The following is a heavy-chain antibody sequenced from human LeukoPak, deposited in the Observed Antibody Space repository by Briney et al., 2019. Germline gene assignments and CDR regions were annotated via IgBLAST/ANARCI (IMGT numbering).Heavy chain of an antibody. CDR1: GFTFSSYT. D-gene: IGHD3-10*01. V-gene: IGHV3-48*01. J-gene: IGHJ4*02. CDR2: ISSSSGTI. Sequence: GGSLRLSCAASGFTFSSYTMNWVRLAPGKGLEWVSYISSSSGTIYYADSVKGRFTISRDNAKNSLYLQMNSLRAEDTAVYYCAREKLYYYGSGSSDYWGQGTLVTVSS. CDR3: AREKLYYYGSGSSDY.